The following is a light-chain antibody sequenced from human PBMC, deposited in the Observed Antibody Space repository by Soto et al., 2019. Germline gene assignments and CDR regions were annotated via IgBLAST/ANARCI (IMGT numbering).Light chain of an antibody. J-gene: IGLJ2*01. CDR3: QSYDSSLSGHVV. CDR2: GNS. CDR1: SSNIGAGYD. V-gene: IGLV1-40*01. Sequence: QSVLTQPPSVSGDPGRRVTISCSGSSSNIGAGYDVHWYQQLPGTAPKLLIYGNSNRPSGVPDRFSGSKSGTSASLAITGLQAEDEADYYCQSYDSSLSGHVVFGGGTKLTVL.